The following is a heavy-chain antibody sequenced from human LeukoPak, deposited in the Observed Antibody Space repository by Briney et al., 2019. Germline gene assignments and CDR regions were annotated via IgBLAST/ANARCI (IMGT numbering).Heavy chain of an antibody. CDR2: IYYSGST. V-gene: IGHV4-59*08. CDR1: GGSISSYY. Sequence: SETLSLTCTVSGGSISSYYWSWIRQPPGKGPEWIGYIYYSGSTNYNPSLKSRVTISVDTSKNQFSLKLSSVTAADTAVYYCARWEITIFGVVSNDAFDIWGQGTMVTVSS. J-gene: IGHJ3*02. D-gene: IGHD3-3*01. CDR3: ARWEITIFGVVSNDAFDI.